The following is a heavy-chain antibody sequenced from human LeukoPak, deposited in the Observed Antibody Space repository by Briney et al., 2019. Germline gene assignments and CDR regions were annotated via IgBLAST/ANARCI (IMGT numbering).Heavy chain of an antibody. D-gene: IGHD2-15*01. Sequence: GGSLRLSCAASRFTFSAYSMTWVRQAPGKGLEWVSDINWNGGSTGYADSVKGRFTISRNNAKNSLYLQMNSLRAEDTALYYCAGGGGWYWGQGTLVTASS. CDR1: RFTFSAYS. CDR3: AGGGGWY. J-gene: IGHJ4*02. CDR2: INWNGGST. V-gene: IGHV3-20*04.